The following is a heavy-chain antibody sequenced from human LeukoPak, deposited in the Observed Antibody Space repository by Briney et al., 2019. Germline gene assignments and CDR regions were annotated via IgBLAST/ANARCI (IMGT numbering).Heavy chain of an antibody. J-gene: IGHJ4*02. V-gene: IGHV3-30*04. CDR1: GFTFNDYA. D-gene: IGHD2-15*01. CDR3: AKQLGYCSDGSCYFPY. Sequence: GGSLRLSCAASGFTFNDYALHWVRQAPGKGLEWVAVISYDGSNKYYADSVKGRFTISRDNSKNTLYLQMNSLRAEDTAVYYCAKQLGYCSDGSCYFPYWGQGTLVTVSS. CDR2: ISYDGSNK.